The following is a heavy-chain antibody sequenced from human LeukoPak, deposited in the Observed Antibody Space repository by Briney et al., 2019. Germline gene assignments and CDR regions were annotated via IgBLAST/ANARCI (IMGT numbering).Heavy chain of an antibody. V-gene: IGHV3-43D*04. J-gene: IGHJ6*02. CDR2: ISADGKA. CDR1: GMNFEICA. D-gene: IGHD1-26*01. Sequence: GGSLRLSCAASGMNFEICAIHWVRKRAGEGLEWVGVISADGKADHADAVKGRFTVSRDNSKDSLSLQMSSLRDEDTALYYCATWAFYHDLDVWGQGTTVIVSS. CDR3: ATWAFYHDLDV.